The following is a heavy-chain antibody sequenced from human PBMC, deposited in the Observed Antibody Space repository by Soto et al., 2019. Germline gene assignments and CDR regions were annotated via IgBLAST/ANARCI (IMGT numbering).Heavy chain of an antibody. D-gene: IGHD4-17*01. V-gene: IGHV4-4*02. CDR3: ARVRTTVTNWFDP. CDR1: GVSINSTNW. J-gene: IGHJ5*02. CDR2: IYHSGST. Sequence: SETLSLTCPFSGVSINSTNWWSWFRQPPGKGLEWIGEIYHSGSTNYNPSLKSRVTISVDKSKNQCSLKLSSVTAADTAVYYCARVRTTVTNWFDPWGQGTLVTVSS.